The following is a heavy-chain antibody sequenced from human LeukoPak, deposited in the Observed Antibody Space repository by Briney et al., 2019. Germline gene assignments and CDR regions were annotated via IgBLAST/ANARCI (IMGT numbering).Heavy chain of an antibody. CDR3: ARGGAYDFWSGYYTDY. Sequence: GGSLRLSCAASGFTLSSYAMHWVRQAPGKGLEYVSASSSNGGSTYYANSVKGRFTISRDNSKNTLYLQMGSLRAEDMAVYYCARGGAYDFWSGYYTDYWGQGTLVTVSS. CDR2: SSSNGGST. V-gene: IGHV3-64*01. CDR1: GFTLSSYA. D-gene: IGHD3-3*01. J-gene: IGHJ4*02.